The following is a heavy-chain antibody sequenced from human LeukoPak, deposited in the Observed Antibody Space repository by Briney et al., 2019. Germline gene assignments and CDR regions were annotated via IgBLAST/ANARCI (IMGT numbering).Heavy chain of an antibody. D-gene: IGHD6-13*01. J-gene: IGHJ4*02. V-gene: IGHV1-18*01. CDR2: ISGYNGNT. CDR1: GYTFTSHG. CDR3: ARESSGAPGTREFDY. Sequence: ASVKVSCKASGYTFTSHGISWVRQAPGQGLEWVGWISGYNGNTKNAQKVQGRVTMTTDTSTSTAYMELRSLRSDDTAVYYCARESSGAPGTREFDYWGQGTLVTVSS.